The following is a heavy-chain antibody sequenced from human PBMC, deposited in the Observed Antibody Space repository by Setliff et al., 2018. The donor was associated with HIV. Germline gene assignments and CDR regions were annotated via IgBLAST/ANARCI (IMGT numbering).Heavy chain of an antibody. Sequence: ASVKVSCKASGYTFTGYYMHWVRQAPGQGLEWMGWINPNSGGTNYAQKFQGRVTMTRDTSISTVYMELSRLRSDDTAVYYCTRLRGYSFGLASYYYYYMDVWGKGTTVTVSS. D-gene: IGHD5-18*01. V-gene: IGHV1-2*02. CDR3: TRLRGYSFGLASYYYYYMDV. CDR2: INPNSGGT. CDR1: GYTFTGYY. J-gene: IGHJ6*03.